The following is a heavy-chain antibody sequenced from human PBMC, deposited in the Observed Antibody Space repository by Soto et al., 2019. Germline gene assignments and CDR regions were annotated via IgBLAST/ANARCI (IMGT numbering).Heavy chain of an antibody. Sequence: QVHLVQSGAEVRRPGASVKVSCQASGYTSPIYDIEWVRQATGQRLEWMGWMNPKKGNRYPAPKFQGKLTMTWNTSKNTAYMELDNLRSEGTAVYYCANYRAISPGGFDIWGQGTPVTVS. CDR2: MNPKKGNR. V-gene: IGHV1-8*01. CDR1: GYTSPIYD. J-gene: IGHJ3*02. CDR3: ANYRAISPGGFDI. D-gene: IGHD3-16*01.